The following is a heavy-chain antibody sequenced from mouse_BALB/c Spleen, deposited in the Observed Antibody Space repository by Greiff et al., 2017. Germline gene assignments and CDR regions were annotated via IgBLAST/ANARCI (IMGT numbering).Heavy chain of an antibody. Sequence: VKLVESGPGLVAPSQSLSITCTVSGFSLSRYSVHWVRQPPGKGLEWLGMIWGGGSTDYNSALKSRLSISKDNSKSQVFLKMNSLQTDDTAMYYCARNYNYGSSREMDYWGQGTSGTVSS. J-gene: IGHJ4*01. CDR3: ARNYNYGSSREMDY. D-gene: IGHD1-1*01. CDR1: GFSLSRYS. CDR2: IWGGGST. V-gene: IGHV2-6-4*01.